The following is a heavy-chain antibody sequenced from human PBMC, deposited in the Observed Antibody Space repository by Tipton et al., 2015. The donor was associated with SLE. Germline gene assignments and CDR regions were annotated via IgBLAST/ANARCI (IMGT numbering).Heavy chain of an antibody. CDR3: ARVQGCGGDCYAGDF. D-gene: IGHD2-21*01. Sequence: QVQLVQSGAEVKKPGASVRVSCKTSGFSFTTYTFTWVRRAPGQGLESMGWISAYNGYTNYAQKLQGRVTMTIDPSQDTAYMELKSLTSDDTAVYYCARVQGCGGDCYAGDFWGQGTLVTVSS. V-gene: IGHV1-18*04. J-gene: IGHJ4*02. CDR2: ISAYNGYT. CDR1: GFSFTTYT.